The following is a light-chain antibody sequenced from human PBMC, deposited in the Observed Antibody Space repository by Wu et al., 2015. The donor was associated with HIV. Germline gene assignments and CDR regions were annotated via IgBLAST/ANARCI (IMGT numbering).Light chain of an antibody. J-gene: IGKJ5*01. V-gene: IGKV3-20*01. CDR3: QQYVSSPT. CDR2: ATS. CDR1: QSITSNY. Sequence: DILLTQSPGTLSLSPGERATLSCRASQSITSNYLAWYQQKPGQAPRLLVYATSNRATGIPDRISGSGSGTLFTLTINRLEPEDSAVYFCQQYVSSPTFGQGTRLEIK.